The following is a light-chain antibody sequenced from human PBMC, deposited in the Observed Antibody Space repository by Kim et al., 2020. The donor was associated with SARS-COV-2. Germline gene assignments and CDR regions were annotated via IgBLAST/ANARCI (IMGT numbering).Light chain of an antibody. CDR2: GAS. CDR3: QQYNTWPRT. CDR1: QSVSNN. J-gene: IGKJ1*01. V-gene: IGKV3-15*01. Sequence: EIVMTQSPATLSVSPGERVTLSCRASQSVSNNLAWYQQKPGQPPRLLMYGASTRATGIPARFSGSGSGTEFTVIISSLQSEDFAVYYCQQYNTWPRTFGQGTQVDIK.